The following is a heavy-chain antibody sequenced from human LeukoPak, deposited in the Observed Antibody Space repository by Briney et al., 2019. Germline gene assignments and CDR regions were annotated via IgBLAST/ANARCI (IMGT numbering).Heavy chain of an antibody. CDR2: INHSGST. CDR1: GGSFSGYY. CDR3: ARSGVSLWFGELSPAFDI. Sequence: KPSETLSLTCAVYGGSFSGYYWSWIRQPPGKGLEWIGEINHSGSTNYNPSLKSRVTISVDTSKNQFSLKLSSVTAADTAVYYCARSGVSLWFGELSPAFDIWGQGTMVTVSS. V-gene: IGHV4-34*01. J-gene: IGHJ3*02. D-gene: IGHD3-10*01.